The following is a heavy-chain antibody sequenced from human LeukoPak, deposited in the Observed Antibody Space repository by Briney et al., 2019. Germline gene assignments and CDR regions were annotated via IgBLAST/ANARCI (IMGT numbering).Heavy chain of an antibody. J-gene: IGHJ6*03. CDR1: GGSLSGYY. D-gene: IGHD2-2*01. CDR2: IHHDGRT. CDR3: ARGIVVVPAATDYYYYYYMDV. Sequence: SSETLSLTCAVSGGSLSGYYWSWIRQSPGKGLEWMGDIHHDGRTKYKSSFKSRITIFLVSSKNQFSLKLSSVTAADTAVYYCARGIVVVPAATDYYYYYYMDVWGKGTTVTVSS. V-gene: IGHV4-34*01.